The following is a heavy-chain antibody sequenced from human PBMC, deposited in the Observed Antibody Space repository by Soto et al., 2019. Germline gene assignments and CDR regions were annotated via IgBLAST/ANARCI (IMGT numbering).Heavy chain of an antibody. CDR1: GFTFDSAW. V-gene: IGHV3-33*08. CDR3: ARGSFTVAALDP. D-gene: IGHD6-19*01. J-gene: IGHJ5*02. Sequence: PGGSLRLSCAASGFTFDSAWMNWVRQVPGEGLEWVAVIWYDGSNKYYADSVKGRFTISRDNSKNTLYLQMNSLRAEDTAVYYCARGSFTVAALDPWGQGTLVTVSS. CDR2: IWYDGSNK.